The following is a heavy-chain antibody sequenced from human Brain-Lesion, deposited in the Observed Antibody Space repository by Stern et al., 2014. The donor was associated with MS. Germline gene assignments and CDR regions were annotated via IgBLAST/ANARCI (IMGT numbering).Heavy chain of an antibody. CDR3: ARDITGSSAYFAY. J-gene: IGHJ4*02. CDR2: ISWNSGTI. Sequence: EVQLVQSGGDLVQPGRSLRLSCAAFGFTFDDYAMPWVRQAPGKGLEWVAGISWNSGTIGYADSVKCRFTTSRDNAYSSLYLQMNSLRPEDTALYYCARDITGSSAYFAYGGQGTLVTVSS. CDR1: GFTFDDYA. D-gene: IGHD1-14*01. V-gene: IGHV3-9*01.